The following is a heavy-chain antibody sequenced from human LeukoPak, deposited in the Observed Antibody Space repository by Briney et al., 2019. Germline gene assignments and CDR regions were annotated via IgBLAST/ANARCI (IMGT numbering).Heavy chain of an antibody. J-gene: IGHJ4*03. V-gene: IGHV3-74*01. CDR1: GFTFSDHW. D-gene: IGHD4-17*01. Sequence: GGSLGLSCAASGFTFSDHWMHWVRQAPGKGLVWVSRIKSDGSTTNYADSVEGRFTISRDNAKNTLYLQLNSLRAEDTAVYYCARELYGDYGADYWGQGTTVTVSS. CDR3: ARELYGDYGADY. CDR2: IKSDGSTT.